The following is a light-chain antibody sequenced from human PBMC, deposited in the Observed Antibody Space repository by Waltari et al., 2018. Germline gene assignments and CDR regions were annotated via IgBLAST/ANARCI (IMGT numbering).Light chain of an antibody. CDR2: YAS. CDR3: QKYVNLPAT. Sequence: CRASQSVSRYLAWYQQKPGQAPRLLIYYASTRATGIPDRFSGSGSGTDFSLTISRLEAEDFAVYYCQKYVNLPATFGQGTKVEIK. V-gene: IGKV3-20*01. J-gene: IGKJ1*01. CDR1: QSVSRY.